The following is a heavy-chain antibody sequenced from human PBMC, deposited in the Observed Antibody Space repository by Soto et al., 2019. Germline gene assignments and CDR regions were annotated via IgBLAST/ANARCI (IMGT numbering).Heavy chain of an antibody. D-gene: IGHD5-12*01. CDR1: GYTLTSYG. CDR3: ARVGYSGYDYYYYYGMDV. Sequence: GASVKVARKASGYTLTSYGIAWARQTPGQGLEWMGWISAYNGNTNYAQKLQGRVTMTTDTSTSTAYMELRSLRSDDTAVYYCARVGYSGYDYYYYYGMDVWGQGTTVTVSS. J-gene: IGHJ6*02. V-gene: IGHV1-18*01. CDR2: ISAYNGNT.